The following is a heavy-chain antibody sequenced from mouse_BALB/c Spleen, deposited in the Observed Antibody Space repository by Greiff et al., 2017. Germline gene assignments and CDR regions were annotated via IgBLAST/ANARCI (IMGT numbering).Heavy chain of an antibody. D-gene: IGHD1-1*01. J-gene: IGHJ1*01. CDR1: GYSFTGYF. V-gene: IGHV1-37*01. Sequence: EVKLMESGPELVKPGASVKISCKASGYSFTGYFMNWVKQSHGTSLEWIGRINPYNGDTFYTQKFKGKATLTVDKSSSTAHMELLSLTSEDSAVYYCGRGDYGSRGWYFDVWGAGTTVTVAS. CDR3: GRGDYGSRGWYFDV. CDR2: INPYNGDT.